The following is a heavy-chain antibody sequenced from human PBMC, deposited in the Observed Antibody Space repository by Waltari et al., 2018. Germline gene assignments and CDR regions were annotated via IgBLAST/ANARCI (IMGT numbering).Heavy chain of an antibody. Sequence: APGQGLEWMGGIIPIFGTANYAQKFQGRVTITADESTSTAYMELSSLRSEDTAVYYCASRELLYYYYGMDVWGQGTTVTVSS. CDR3: ASRELLYYYYGMDV. D-gene: IGHD3-10*01. V-gene: IGHV1-69*01. CDR2: IIPIFGTA. J-gene: IGHJ6*02.